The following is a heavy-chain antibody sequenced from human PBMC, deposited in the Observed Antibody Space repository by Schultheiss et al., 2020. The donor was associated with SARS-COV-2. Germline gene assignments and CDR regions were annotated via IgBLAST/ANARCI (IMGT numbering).Heavy chain of an antibody. Sequence: ASVKVSCKASGYTFTSYDINWVRQATGQGLEWMGWINPNSGGTNYAQKFQGRVTMTTDTSTSTAYMELSRLRSDDTAVYYCAREVAITRFAFDIWGQGTMVTVSS. CDR3: AREVAITRFAFDI. V-gene: IGHV1-2*02. CDR1: GYTFTSYD. D-gene: IGHD3-10*02. J-gene: IGHJ3*02. CDR2: INPNSGGT.